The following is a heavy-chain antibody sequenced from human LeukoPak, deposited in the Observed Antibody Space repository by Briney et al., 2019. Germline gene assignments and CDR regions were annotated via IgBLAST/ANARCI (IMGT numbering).Heavy chain of an antibody. J-gene: IGHJ4*02. CDR1: GGSISSYY. CDR3: AKESGGYTSGWYFDY. CDR2: IYYSGST. V-gene: IGHV4-59*01. D-gene: IGHD6-19*01. Sequence: KPSETLSLTCTVSGGSISSYYWSWIRQPPEKGLEWIGYIYYSGSTNYNPSLKSRVTISIDTSKNQFSLKLSSVTAADTAVYYCAKESGGYTSGWYFDYWGQGTLVTVSS.